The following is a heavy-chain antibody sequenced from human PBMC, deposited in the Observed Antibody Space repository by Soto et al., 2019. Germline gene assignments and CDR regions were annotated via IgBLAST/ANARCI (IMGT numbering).Heavy chain of an antibody. CDR2: IYFNGNT. V-gene: IGHV4-59*01. CDR3: ASVTFGGIVLAH. J-gene: IGHJ4*02. Sequence: LSLTCTVSAASFSKYYWTWIRQPPGKGLEWIGYIYFNGNTKYNPSLEGRLTISIDTSKKEFSLKLTSVTAADAAVYYCASVTFGGIVLAHWGQGTLVTVSS. CDR1: AASFSKYY. D-gene: IGHD3-16*01.